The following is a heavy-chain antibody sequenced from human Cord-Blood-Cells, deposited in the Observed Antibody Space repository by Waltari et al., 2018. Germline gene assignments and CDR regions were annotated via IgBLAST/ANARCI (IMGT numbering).Heavy chain of an antibody. CDR2: IKPNSGNT. V-gene: IGHV1-8*03. D-gene: IGHD7-27*01. J-gene: IGHJ3*02. CDR1: GYTFTSYD. CDR3: ARTGDDHDAFDI. Sequence: QVQLVQSGAEVKKPGASVKVSCKASGYTFTSYDINWVRQATGQGLGWRGWIKPNSGNTGYAQKFQGRVTITRNTSISTAYMELSSLRSEDTAVYYCARTGDDHDAFDIWGQGTMVTVSS.